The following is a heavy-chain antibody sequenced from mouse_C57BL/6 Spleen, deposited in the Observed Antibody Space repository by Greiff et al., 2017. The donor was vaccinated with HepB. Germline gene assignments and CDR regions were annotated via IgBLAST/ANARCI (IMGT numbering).Heavy chain of an antibody. J-gene: IGHJ2*01. CDR2: IHPNSGST. Sequence: VQLQQPGAELVKPGASVKLSCKASGYTFTSYWMHWVKQRPGQGLEWIGMIHPNSGSTNYNEKFKSKATLTVDKSSSTAYMQLSSLTSEDSAVYYCARITTVVPPYYFDYWGQGTTLTVSS. CDR3: ARITTVVPPYYFDY. V-gene: IGHV1-64*01. D-gene: IGHD1-1*01. CDR1: GYTFTSYW.